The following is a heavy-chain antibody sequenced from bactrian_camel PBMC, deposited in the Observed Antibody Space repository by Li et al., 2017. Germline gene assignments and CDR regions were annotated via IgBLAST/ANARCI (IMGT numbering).Heavy chain of an antibody. V-gene: IGHV3S6*01. CDR1: GFTFSRYG. D-gene: IGHD5*01. CDR3: VVRTYSAFRTCSKDYN. CDR2: ISSDGSNI. J-gene: IGHJ4*01. Sequence: VQLVESGGGLVQPGRSLRLSCAASGFTFSRYGMSWTRQAPGKGLEWVSGISSDGSNIYYANSVKGRFTISQDNAKNTAYLQMNNLNPEDTAMYYCVVRTYSAFRTCSKDYNWGQGTQVTVS.